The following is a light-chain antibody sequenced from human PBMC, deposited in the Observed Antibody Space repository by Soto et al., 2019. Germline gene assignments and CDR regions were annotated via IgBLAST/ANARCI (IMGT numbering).Light chain of an antibody. CDR1: QGLGVW. CDR3: QQAYSFPLT. CDR2: GAS. J-gene: IGKJ4*01. V-gene: IGKV1-12*01. Sequence: DIQMTQSPSSVSASVGDRVTITCRASQGLGVWLGWYQQKPGKAPQLLIFGASGLQSGVPSRFSGSGSGRDFTLTISSLQSEDFATYYCQQAYSFPLTFGGGTKVDIK.